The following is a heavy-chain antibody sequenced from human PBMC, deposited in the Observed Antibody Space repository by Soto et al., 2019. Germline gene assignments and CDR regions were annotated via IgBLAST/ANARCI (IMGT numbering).Heavy chain of an antibody. J-gene: IGHJ5*02. CDR1: GYTFTRDD. V-gene: IGHV1-8*01. D-gene: IGHD2-15*01. Sequence: QVQLVQSGAEVKKPGASVKVSCKASGYTFTRDDIHWVRQATGQGLEWMGWMNPNSGNRGYAQKFQGRVTMTRNTSISTDYMELRSLRSEDTAVYYCARGLRVVVAATSGYWCDPWGQGTLVTVSS. CDR2: MNPNSGNR. CDR3: ARGLRVVVAATSGYWCDP.